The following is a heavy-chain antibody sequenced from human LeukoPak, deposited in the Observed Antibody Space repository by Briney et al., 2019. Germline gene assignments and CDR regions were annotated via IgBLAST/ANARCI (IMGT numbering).Heavy chain of an antibody. D-gene: IGHD6-6*01. V-gene: IGHV3-66*01. CDR1: GFTVSNNY. Sequence: QPGGSLRLSCAASGFTVSNNYMRWVRQAPGKGLEWVSLIYSGGATFYADAAKGRFTISRDGSKNTLYLQMNSLRAEDTAVYYCARDPPAVAANTYGWGQGTLVTVSS. CDR2: IYSGGAT. CDR3: ARDPPAVAANTYG. J-gene: IGHJ4*02.